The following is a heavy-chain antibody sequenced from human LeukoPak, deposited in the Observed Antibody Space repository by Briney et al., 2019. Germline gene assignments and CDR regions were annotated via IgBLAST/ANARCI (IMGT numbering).Heavy chain of an antibody. J-gene: IGHJ6*03. V-gene: IGHV1-18*01. CDR2: ISAYNGNT. D-gene: IGHD6-6*01. Sequence: ATVKVSCKASGYNLTSYGISWVRQAPGQGLEWMGWISAYNGNTNYAQKLQGRVTMTTDTSASTAYMELRSLRSDDTAVYYCARDRGQLAEYYYYYYYMDVWGKGTTVTVSS. CDR3: ARDRGQLAEYYYYYYYMDV. CDR1: GYNLTSYG.